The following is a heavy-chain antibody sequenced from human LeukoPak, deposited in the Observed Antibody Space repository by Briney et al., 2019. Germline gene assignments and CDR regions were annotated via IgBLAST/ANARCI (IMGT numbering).Heavy chain of an antibody. Sequence: GGSPRLSCAASGFTFSSYSMNWVRQAPGKGLEWVSSISSSSSYIYYADSVKGRFTISRDNAKNSLYLQMNSLRAEDTAVYYCAILEWPRYYYYMDVWGKGTAVTVSS. CDR3: AILEWPRYYYYMDV. CDR1: GFTFSSYS. V-gene: IGHV3-21*01. J-gene: IGHJ6*03. D-gene: IGHD3-3*01. CDR2: ISSSSSYI.